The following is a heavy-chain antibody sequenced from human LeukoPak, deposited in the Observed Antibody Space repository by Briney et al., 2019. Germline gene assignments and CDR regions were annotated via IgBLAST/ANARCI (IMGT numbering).Heavy chain of an antibody. CDR2: INHSGST. CDR1: GGSFSGCY. D-gene: IGHD6-13*01. CDR3: ASVPGTSIAAATLANWFDP. Sequence: SETLSLTCAVYGGSFSGCYWSWIRQPPGKRLEWIGEINHSGSTNYNPSLKSRVTISVDTSKNQFSLKLSSVTAADTAVYYCASVPGTSIAAATLANWFDPWGQGTLVTVSS. V-gene: IGHV4-34*01. J-gene: IGHJ5*02.